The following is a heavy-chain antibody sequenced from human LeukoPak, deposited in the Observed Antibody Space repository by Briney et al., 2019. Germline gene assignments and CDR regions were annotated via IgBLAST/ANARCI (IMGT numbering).Heavy chain of an antibody. CDR2: IYFTGST. Sequence: SETLSLTCTVSGDSVTNTLLYWGWIRQPPGKGLEWLANIYFTGSTYPNPSLRSRVTMSVDTSRYPFSLNLSSVTATDTVVYYCARLRKGRFFDYIFDSWGQGTLVTVSS. CDR3: ARLRKGRFFDYIFDS. CDR1: GDSVTNTLLY. D-gene: IGHD3-9*01. J-gene: IGHJ4*02. V-gene: IGHV4-39*07.